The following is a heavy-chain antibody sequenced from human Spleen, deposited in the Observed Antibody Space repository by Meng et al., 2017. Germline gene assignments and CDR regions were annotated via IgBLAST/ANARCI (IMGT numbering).Heavy chain of an antibody. CDR1: GFTFNNYA. D-gene: IGHD5-24*01. Sequence: EVQLLESGGDLVQPGGSLRLTCAASGFTFNNYAMNWVRQAPGKGLEWVSTISGSASSTYYADSVKGRFTISRDNSKNTLFLQMNSLRAEDTAVYYCANSKDGYPYGAYWGLGTLVTVS. CDR3: ANSKDGYPYGAY. J-gene: IGHJ4*02. V-gene: IGHV3-23*01. CDR2: ISGSASST.